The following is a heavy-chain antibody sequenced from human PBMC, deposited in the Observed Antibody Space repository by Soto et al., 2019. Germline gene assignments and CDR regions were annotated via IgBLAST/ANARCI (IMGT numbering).Heavy chain of an antibody. Sequence: QVQLVESGGGVVQPGRSLRLSCAASGFTFSSYAMHWVRQAPGKGLEWVAVISYDGSNKYYADSVKGRFTISRDNSKNTLYLQMNSLRAEDTAVYYCARGGIAARPVQYYFDYWGQVTLVTVSS. CDR3: ARGGIAARPVQYYFDY. CDR2: ISYDGSNK. D-gene: IGHD6-6*01. CDR1: GFTFSSYA. J-gene: IGHJ4*02. V-gene: IGHV3-30-3*01.